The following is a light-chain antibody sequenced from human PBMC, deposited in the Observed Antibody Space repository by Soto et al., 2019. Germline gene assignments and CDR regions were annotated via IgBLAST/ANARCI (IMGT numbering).Light chain of an antibody. CDR3: CSYAGSYTLV. CDR1: SSDVGDDNY. J-gene: IGLJ2*01. Sequence: QSALTQPRSVSGSPGQSVTISCTGTSSDVGDDNYVSWYQQHPGKAPKLMIYDVSKRPSGVPGRFSGSKSGNTASLTISGLQAEDEADYYCCSYAGSYTLVFGGGTKLTVL. CDR2: DVS. V-gene: IGLV2-11*01.